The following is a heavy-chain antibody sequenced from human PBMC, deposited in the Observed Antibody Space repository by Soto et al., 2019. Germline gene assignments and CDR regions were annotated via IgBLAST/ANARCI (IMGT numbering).Heavy chain of an antibody. CDR3: ASGFYDSRGYSEAFDI. CDR1: GGSISCGH. V-gene: IGHV4-59*01. J-gene: IGHJ3*02. Sequence: PSETLSLTCTVSGGSISCGHWNWIRQPPGKGLEWIAYVSSSGSTKYNPSLKSRVTISIDTTKNQFSLRLSSVTAADTAVYYCASGFYDSRGYSEAFDIWGQGTKVTVSS. CDR2: VSSSGST. D-gene: IGHD3-22*01.